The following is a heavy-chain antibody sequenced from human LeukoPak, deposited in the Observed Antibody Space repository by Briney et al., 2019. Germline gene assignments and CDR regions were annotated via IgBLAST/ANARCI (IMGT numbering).Heavy chain of an antibody. CDR3: AKDHSSCAGRDCLLFDN. J-gene: IGHJ4*02. D-gene: IGHD2-21*02. CDR2: ITRSGAAK. Sequence: GGSLRLSCAASGFTFSTFAMSWGRQAPGKGLEWVSTITRSGAAKYYAESVKGRFTISRDNSKNTLYLQMDSLSAEDTALYYCAKDHSSCAGRDCLLFDNWGQGTLVTVSS. V-gene: IGHV3-23*01. CDR1: GFTFSTFA.